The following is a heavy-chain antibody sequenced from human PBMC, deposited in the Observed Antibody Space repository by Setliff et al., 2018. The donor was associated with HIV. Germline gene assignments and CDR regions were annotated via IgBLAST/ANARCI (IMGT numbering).Heavy chain of an antibody. V-gene: IGHV1-69*10. J-gene: IGHJ6*03. CDR1: GGNFRSYG. D-gene: IGHD6-19*01. CDR2: IIPMSGVP. Sequence: SVKVSCKASGGNFRSYGISGVRQAPGQGLEWMGGIIPMSGVPKYAQKFQGRVTIAADKSTSTAYMELSSLRSEDTAVYYCARNPEMAALNYFYYYMDVWGKGTTVTVSS. CDR3: ARNPEMAALNYFYYYMDV.